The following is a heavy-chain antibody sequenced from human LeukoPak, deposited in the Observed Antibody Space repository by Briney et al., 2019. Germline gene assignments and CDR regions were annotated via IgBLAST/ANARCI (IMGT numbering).Heavy chain of an antibody. D-gene: IGHD3-22*01. V-gene: IGHV1-46*01. J-gene: IGHJ3*02. CDR2: INPSGGST. Sequence: MHXVRQAPGQGLEWMGIINPSGGSTSYAKKFQGRGTMTRDTSTSTVYMELSRLRSEDTAVYYCARAGRIVRDAFDIWGQGTMVTVSS. CDR3: ARAGRIVRDAFDI.